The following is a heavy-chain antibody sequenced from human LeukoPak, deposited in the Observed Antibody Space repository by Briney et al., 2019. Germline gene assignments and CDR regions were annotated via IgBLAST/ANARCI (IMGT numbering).Heavy chain of an antibody. D-gene: IGHD5-18*01. J-gene: IGHJ4*02. Sequence: PGGSLRLSCAASGFTFDDYGMSWVRQAPGKGLEWVSGINWNGGSTGYADSVKGRFTISRDNAKNSLYLQMNSLRAEDTAVYYCARGFRRGYSYGYNFDYWGQGTLVTVSS. V-gene: IGHV3-20*04. CDR3: ARGFRRGYSYGYNFDY. CDR2: INWNGGST. CDR1: GFTFDDYG.